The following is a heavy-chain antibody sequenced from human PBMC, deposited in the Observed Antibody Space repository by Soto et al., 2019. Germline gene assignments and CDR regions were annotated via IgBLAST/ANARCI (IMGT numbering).Heavy chain of an antibody. CDR1: GFSFSTYT. J-gene: IGHJ4*02. Sequence: QVQLVESGGGVVQPGGSLRLSCAASGFSFSTYTLHWVRQAPGKGLEWVAVIYYDGNYEYYADSVKGRFTISRDNSKKTVFLQTNSLRADDTAIYYCVRTSVAATWCYHFDYWGQGALVTVSS. CDR2: IYYDGNYE. V-gene: IGHV3-30-3*01. D-gene: IGHD6-19*01. CDR3: VRTSVAATWCYHFDY.